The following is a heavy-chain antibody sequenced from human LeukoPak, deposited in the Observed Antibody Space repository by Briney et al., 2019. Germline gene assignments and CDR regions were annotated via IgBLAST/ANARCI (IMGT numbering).Heavy chain of an antibody. CDR1: GFTFSSYG. CDR3: AKKRSSGGATQFDY. D-gene: IGHD2-15*01. V-gene: IGHV3-23*01. J-gene: IGHJ4*02. CDR2: TSGSGDDT. Sequence: GGSLRLSCVASGFTFSSYGMSWVRQAPGKGLEWVSSTSGSGDDTYYADSVMGRFTLSRDNSKNTLYLQMNSLRADDTAVYYCAKKRSSGGATQFDYWGQGTLVTVSS.